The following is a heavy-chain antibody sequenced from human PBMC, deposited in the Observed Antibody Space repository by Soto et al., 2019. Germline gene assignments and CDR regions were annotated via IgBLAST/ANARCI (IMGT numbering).Heavy chain of an antibody. Sequence: GGSRRRSWAASGFTFSNFVMHWGREAPGKGLEWVSVITHDGNNKYYADSVKGRFTISRDNSKNTVYLQMNSLRTEDTAVYFCAKDLSSSWPPDYWGQGTLVTVSS. CDR1: GFTFSNFV. CDR3: AKDLSSSWPPDY. D-gene: IGHD6-13*01. J-gene: IGHJ4*02. CDR2: ITHDGNNK. V-gene: IGHV3-30*18.